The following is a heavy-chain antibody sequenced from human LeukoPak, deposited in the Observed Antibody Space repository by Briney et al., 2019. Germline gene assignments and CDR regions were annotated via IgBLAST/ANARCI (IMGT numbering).Heavy chain of an antibody. J-gene: IGHJ4*02. CDR3: ARDWDTMVRGVTEGY. CDR1: GYTFINYG. D-gene: IGHD3-10*01. CDR2: ISAYNGNT. Sequence: GASVKVSCKASGYTFINYGISWVRQAPGQGLEWMGWISAYNGNTNYAQKLQGRVTMTTDTSTSTAYMELRSLRSDDTAVYYCARDWDTMVRGVTEGYWGQGTLVTVSS. V-gene: IGHV1-18*01.